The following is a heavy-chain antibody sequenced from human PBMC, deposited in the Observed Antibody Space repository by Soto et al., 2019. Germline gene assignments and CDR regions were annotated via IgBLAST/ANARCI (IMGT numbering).Heavy chain of an antibody. D-gene: IGHD6-19*01. Sequence: QPGGSLRLSCAASGVTFSNYAMSWGRQAPGKGLEWVSAISGSGGHTYYADSVKGRFTISRDNSKNTMYLQINSLRAEDTAVYYCAKDGSSGLSSAEYFQHWGQGTLVTVSS. CDR1: GVTFSNYA. V-gene: IGHV3-23*01. CDR2: ISGSGGHT. J-gene: IGHJ1*01. CDR3: AKDGSSGLSSAEYFQH.